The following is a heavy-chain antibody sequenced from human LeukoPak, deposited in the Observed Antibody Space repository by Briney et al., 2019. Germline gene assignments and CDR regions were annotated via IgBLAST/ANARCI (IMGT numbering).Heavy chain of an antibody. J-gene: IGHJ6*02. CDR1: GFTFSLYA. D-gene: IGHD5-24*01. Sequence: GGSLRLSCAASGFTFSLYAMGWVRQAPGKGLEWVSVIYSGGSTYYADSVKGRFTISRDNSKNTLYLQMNSLRAEDTAVYYCARERCLQFGRSYYYYGMDVWGQGTTVTVSS. CDR3: ARERCLQFGRSYYYYGMDV. CDR2: IYSGGST. V-gene: IGHV3-66*01.